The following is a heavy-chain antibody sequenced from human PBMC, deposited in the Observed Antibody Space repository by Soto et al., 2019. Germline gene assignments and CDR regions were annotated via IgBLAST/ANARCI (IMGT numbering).Heavy chain of an antibody. Sequence: GESLKISCKASGYSFSDYWIGWVRQMPGRGLEWMGIIYPGDSDTRYSASFQGQVTISADKSISTTFLQWSSLKASDTAMYYCARRGQYCGTSPCSFDLWGQGTQVTVSS. V-gene: IGHV5-51*01. CDR2: IYPGDSDT. D-gene: IGHD2-21*01. CDR1: GYSFSDYW. J-gene: IGHJ5*02. CDR3: ARRGQYCGTSPCSFDL.